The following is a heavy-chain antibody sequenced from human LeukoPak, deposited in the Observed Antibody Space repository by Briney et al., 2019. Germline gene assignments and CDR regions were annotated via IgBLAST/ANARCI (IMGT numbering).Heavy chain of an antibody. Sequence: GRSLRLSCAASGFTFDVYAMRWVRQAPRKGLEWVSPMYWNGGAIYNADSVKGGFTLSRDSAKNSRYLQNNRLRAVSTALYCSAKDKCAVIVVVMYYIYIWGDRALVTVSS. CDR1: GFTFDVYA. CDR2: MYWNGGAI. V-gene: IGHV3-9*01. J-gene: IGHJ4*01. CDR3: AKDKCAVIVVVMYYIYI. D-gene: IGHD2-2*01.